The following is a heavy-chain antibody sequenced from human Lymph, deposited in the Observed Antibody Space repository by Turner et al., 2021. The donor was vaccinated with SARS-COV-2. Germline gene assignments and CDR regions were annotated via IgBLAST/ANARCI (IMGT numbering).Heavy chain of an antibody. CDR1: GSTFPGSY. CDR3: ARDVERYNDFWSGYSGGYGMDV. V-gene: IGHV1-2*02. J-gene: IGHJ6*02. D-gene: IGHD3-3*01. CDR2: INPNSGGT. Sequence: QVQLVQSGAEVKKPGASVKVSCKASGSTFPGSYMHWVRQAPGQGLEWMGWINPNSGGTNYAQKFQGRVTMTRDTSISAAYMELSRLRSDDTAVYYCARDVERYNDFWSGYSGGYGMDVWGQGTTVTVSS.